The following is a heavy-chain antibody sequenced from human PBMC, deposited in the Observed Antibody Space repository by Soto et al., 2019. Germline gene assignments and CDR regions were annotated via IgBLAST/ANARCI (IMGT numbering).Heavy chain of an antibody. V-gene: IGHV1-8*01. CDR3: AIGSGWSGYAIDY. CDR2: MNPNSGNT. J-gene: IGHJ4*02. D-gene: IGHD3-3*01. Sequence: ASVKVSCKASGYTFTSYDINWVRQATGQGLEWMGWMNPNSGNTGYAHKFQGRVTMTRTTSISTAYMDLSSLRAEDTPVYYCAIGSGWSGYAIDYGTQGTFVTVSS. CDR1: GYTFTSYD.